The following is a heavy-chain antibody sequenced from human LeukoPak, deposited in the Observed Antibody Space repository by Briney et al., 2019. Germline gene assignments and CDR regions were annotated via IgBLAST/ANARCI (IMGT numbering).Heavy chain of an antibody. CDR3: VRGGTSYRSGANDY. Sequence: GGSLRLSCAASGFTFSDHYMDWVRQAPGKGLEWVGRARNKANSYSTEYAASVKGRFSISTDDSKNSLYLQMNSLKTEDTAVYYCVRGGTSYRSGANDYWGQGTLVTVSS. D-gene: IGHD3-10*01. V-gene: IGHV3-72*01. CDR1: GFTFSDHY. J-gene: IGHJ4*02. CDR2: ARNKANSYST.